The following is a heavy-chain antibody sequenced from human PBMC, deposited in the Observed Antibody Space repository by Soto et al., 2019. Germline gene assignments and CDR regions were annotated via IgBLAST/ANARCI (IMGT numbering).Heavy chain of an antibody. J-gene: IGHJ6*02. Sequence: QVQLVESGGGVVQPGRSLRLSCAASGFTFSSYGMHWVRQAPGKGLEWVAVIWYDGSNKYYADSVKGRFTISRDNSKNTRYLQMNSLRAEDTAVYYCARGIVVAHYYYYGMDVWGQGTTVTVSS. CDR3: ARGIVVAHYYYYGMDV. V-gene: IGHV3-33*01. CDR2: IWYDGSNK. CDR1: GFTFSSYG. D-gene: IGHD3-22*01.